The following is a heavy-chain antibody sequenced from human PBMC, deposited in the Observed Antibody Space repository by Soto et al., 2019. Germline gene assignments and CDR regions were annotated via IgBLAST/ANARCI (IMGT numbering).Heavy chain of an antibody. D-gene: IGHD3-22*01. Sequence: ASVKVSCKASGYTFTSYYMHWVRQAPGQGLEWMGIINPSGGSTSYAQRFQGRVTMTRDTSTSTVYMELSSLRSEDTAVYYCARDQTSVTMIVVVMEGTAFDIWGQGTMVTVSS. CDR3: ARDQTSVTMIVVVMEGTAFDI. V-gene: IGHV1-46*01. J-gene: IGHJ3*02. CDR1: GYTFTSYY. CDR2: INPSGGST.